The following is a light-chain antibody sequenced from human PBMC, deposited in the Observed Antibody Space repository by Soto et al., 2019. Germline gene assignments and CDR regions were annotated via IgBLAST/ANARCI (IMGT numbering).Light chain of an antibody. V-gene: IGKV1-33*01. J-gene: IGKJ4*01. CDR2: DAS. CDR3: QQYDNLPLT. Sequence: DIQMTQSPSSLSASVGDRVTITCQASQDISNYLNWYQQKPGKAPKLLIYDASNLEKGVPSRFSGSGSGTDFTFTISSLQPEDIATYYCQQYDNLPLTFGGGTQVEIK. CDR1: QDISNY.